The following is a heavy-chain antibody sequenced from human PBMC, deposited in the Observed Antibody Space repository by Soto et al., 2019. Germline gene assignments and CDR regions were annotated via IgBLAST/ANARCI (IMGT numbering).Heavy chain of an antibody. V-gene: IGHV3-48*03. CDR2: VSSSGSST. CDR1: GFTFSNYE. Sequence: EVQLVESGGGLVQPGGSLRLSCAASGFTFSNYEIYWVRQAPGKGLEWFGYVSSSGSSTHLAESVKGPFTISRDNAKNSLFLQMTGLRAVDTAVSDCARDGGGLDVWGQGTQFTVSS. D-gene: IGHD3-10*01. CDR3: ARDGGGLDV. J-gene: IGHJ6*02.